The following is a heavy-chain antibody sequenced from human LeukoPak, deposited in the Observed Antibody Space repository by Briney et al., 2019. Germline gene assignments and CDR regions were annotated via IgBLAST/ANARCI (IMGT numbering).Heavy chain of an antibody. V-gene: IGHV3-23*01. J-gene: IGHJ2*01. CDR3: AKALRNHVFYWYFDL. Sequence: PGGSLTLSCAASGFTFDNYAMTWVRQAPGKGLEWVSLISGSATSTYYADSVKGRFTISRDNSRSTLYLQMDNLRAEDTALYYCAKALRNHVFYWYFDLWGRGTLVTVSS. CDR1: GFTFDNYA. CDR2: ISGSATST.